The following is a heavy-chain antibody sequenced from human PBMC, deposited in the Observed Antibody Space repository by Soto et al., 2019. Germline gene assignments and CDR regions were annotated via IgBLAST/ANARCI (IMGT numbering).Heavy chain of an antibody. CDR1: GFTFSSYA. V-gene: IGHV3-23*01. Sequence: GGSLRLSCAASGFTFSSYAMSWVRQAPGKGLEWVSAISGSGGSTYYADSVKGRFTISRDNSKNTLYLQMNSLRAEDTAVYYCAKVIGGRGYCSSTSCYGPDAFDIWGQGTMVTVSS. J-gene: IGHJ3*02. CDR3: AKVIGGRGYCSSTSCYGPDAFDI. CDR2: ISGSGGST. D-gene: IGHD2-2*01.